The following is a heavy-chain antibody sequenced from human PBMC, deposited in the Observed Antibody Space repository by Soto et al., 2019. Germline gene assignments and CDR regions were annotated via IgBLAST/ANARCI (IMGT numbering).Heavy chain of an antibody. CDR3: ARSPQIWSPFDF. J-gene: IGHJ4*02. V-gene: IGHV5-51*01. D-gene: IGHD5-18*01. Sequence: GESLTSSCTGSGCSFARYWIAWVRQMPGKGLEWMGSIYPGDSDTKYSSSFQGQVTTSADKSISTAYLHWSGLKASDTAMYYCARSPQIWSPFDFWGQGTLVTVSS. CDR1: GCSFARYW. CDR2: IYPGDSDT.